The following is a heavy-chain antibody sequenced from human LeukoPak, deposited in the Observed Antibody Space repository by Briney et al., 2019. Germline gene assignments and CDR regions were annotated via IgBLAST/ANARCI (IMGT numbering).Heavy chain of an antibody. Sequence: AGGSLRLSCAASGFTFSGSAMHWVRQVSGKGLEWVGRIRSKANSYATAYAASVKGRFTISRDDSKNTAYLQMNSLKTEDTAVYYCTRAGTYYYGMDVWGQGTTVTVSS. J-gene: IGHJ6*02. CDR1: GFTFSGSA. CDR3: TRAGTYYYGMDV. CDR2: IRSKANSYAT. D-gene: IGHD1-7*01. V-gene: IGHV3-73*01.